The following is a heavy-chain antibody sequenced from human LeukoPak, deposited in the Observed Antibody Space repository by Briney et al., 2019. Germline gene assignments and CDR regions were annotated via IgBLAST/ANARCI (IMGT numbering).Heavy chain of an antibody. D-gene: IGHD1-26*01. V-gene: IGHV1-2*02. J-gene: IGHJ4*02. CDR1: GSPFTGYY. Sequence: SVQVSCKASGSPFTGYYMHWVRQAPGQGLEWMGWINPNSGGTNYAQKFQGRVTMTRDTSISTAYMELSRLRSDDTAVYYCARGRRSGSYQDFDYWGQGTLVTVSS. CDR3: ARGRRSGSYQDFDY. CDR2: INPNSGGT.